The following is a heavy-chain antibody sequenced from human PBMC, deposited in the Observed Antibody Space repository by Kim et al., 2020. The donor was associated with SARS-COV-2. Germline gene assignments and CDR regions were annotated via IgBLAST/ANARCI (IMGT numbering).Heavy chain of an antibody. V-gene: IGHV1-2*02. Sequence: ASVKVSCKASGYTFTGYYMHWVRQAPGQGLEWMGWINPNSGGTNYAQKFQGRVTMTRDTSISTAYMELSRLRSDDTAVYYCARDRALTYIVVVPAAIPLWFDPWGQGTLVTVSS. D-gene: IGHD2-2*01. J-gene: IGHJ5*02. CDR2: INPNSGGT. CDR1: GYTFTGYY. CDR3: ARDRALTYIVVVPAAIPLWFDP.